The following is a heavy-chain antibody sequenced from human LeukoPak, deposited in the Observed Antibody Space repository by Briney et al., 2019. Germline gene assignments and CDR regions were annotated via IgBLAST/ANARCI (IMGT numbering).Heavy chain of an antibody. V-gene: IGHV4-59*08. J-gene: IGHJ4*02. CDR2: IYYTGST. CDR1: GGSITSYY. CDR3: ASSYFYDGPRYFDY. Sequence: SETLSLTCTVSGGSITSYYWAWIRQPPGKGLEYIGYIYYTGSTNSNPSLKSRVTIPLDMSKNQFSLKLNSVTAADTAMYYCASSYFYDGPRYFDYWGLGTLVTVSS. D-gene: IGHD3-22*01.